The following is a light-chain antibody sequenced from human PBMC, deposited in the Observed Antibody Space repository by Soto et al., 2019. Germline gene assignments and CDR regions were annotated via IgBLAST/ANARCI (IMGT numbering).Light chain of an antibody. CDR2: DVT. CDR3: SSYTTSSSYV. CDR1: SSDVGGYIY. J-gene: IGLJ1*01. Sequence: QSVLTQPASVSGSPGQSITISCPGTSSDVGGYIYVSWYQQHPGKAPKPMIYDVTSRPSGVSYRFSGSKSGNTASLTISGLQAEDEADYYCSSYTTSSSYVFGTGTKVTVL. V-gene: IGLV2-14*01.